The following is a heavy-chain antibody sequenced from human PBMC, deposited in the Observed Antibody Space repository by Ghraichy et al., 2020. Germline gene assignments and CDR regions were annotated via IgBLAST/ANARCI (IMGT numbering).Heavy chain of an antibody. Sequence: VKVSCKASGGTFSSYAISWVRQAPGQGLEWMGGIIPIFGTANYAQKFQGRVTITADESTSTAYMELSSLRSEDTAVYYCARVRDDFWSGKLDAFDIWGQGTMVTVSS. D-gene: IGHD3-3*01. CDR1: GGTFSSYA. J-gene: IGHJ3*02. CDR2: IIPIFGTA. V-gene: IGHV1-69*01. CDR3: ARVRDDFWSGKLDAFDI.